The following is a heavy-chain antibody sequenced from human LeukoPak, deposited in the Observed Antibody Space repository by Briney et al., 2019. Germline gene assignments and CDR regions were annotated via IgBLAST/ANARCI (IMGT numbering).Heavy chain of an antibody. CDR2: INHSGST. V-gene: IGHV4-34*01. CDR1: GGSFSGYY. CDR3: ARTLYNWNYAYP. Sequence: SETLSLTCAVYGGSFSGYYWSWIRQPPGKGLEWIGEINHSGSTNYIPSLKSRVTISVDTSKNQFSLKLSSVTAADTAVYYCARTLYNWNYAYPWGQGTLVTVSS. D-gene: IGHD1-7*01. J-gene: IGHJ5*02.